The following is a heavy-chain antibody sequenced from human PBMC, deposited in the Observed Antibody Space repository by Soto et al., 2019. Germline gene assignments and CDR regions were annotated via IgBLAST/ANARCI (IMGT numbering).Heavy chain of an antibody. CDR1: VYTFTSYY. J-gene: IGHJ5*02. Sequence: GASVKVSCKASVYTFTSYYIHWVRQAPGQGLEWMGIINPSGGSTSYAQKFQGRVTMTRDTSTSTVYMELSSLRSEDTAVYYCARDDQTYNWFDPWGQGTLVTVSS. V-gene: IGHV1-46*01. CDR3: ARDDQTYNWFDP. CDR2: INPSGGST.